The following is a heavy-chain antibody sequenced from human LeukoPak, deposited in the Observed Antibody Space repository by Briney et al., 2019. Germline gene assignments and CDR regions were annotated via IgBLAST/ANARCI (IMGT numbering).Heavy chain of an antibody. J-gene: IGHJ4*02. CDR1: GFTFKSSS. CDR3: AKDSRTTTCPLDY. V-gene: IGHV3-23*01. Sequence: GGSLRLSCAASGFTFKSSSMSWVRQAPGKGLEWVSSISGSGGTTYYADSVKGRFTIARDNSKNTLYLQINSLRAADTAVYYCAKDSRTTTCPLDYWGQGTLVTVSS. CDR2: ISGSGGTT. D-gene: IGHD1-26*01.